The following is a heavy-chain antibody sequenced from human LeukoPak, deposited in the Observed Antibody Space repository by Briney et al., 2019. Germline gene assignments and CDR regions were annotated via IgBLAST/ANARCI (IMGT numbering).Heavy chain of an antibody. J-gene: IGHJ4*02. V-gene: IGHV3-23*01. D-gene: IGHD3-22*01. CDR3: ARGGIFYYDSSGYFTGDC. CDR1: GFTFSSYA. Sequence: GGSLRLSCAASGFTFSSYAMSWVRQAPGKGLEWVSAISGSGGSTYYADSVKGRFTISRDDSKNSLYLQMNSLRAEDTAVYYCARGGIFYYDSSGYFTGDCWGQGTLVTVSS. CDR2: ISGSGGST.